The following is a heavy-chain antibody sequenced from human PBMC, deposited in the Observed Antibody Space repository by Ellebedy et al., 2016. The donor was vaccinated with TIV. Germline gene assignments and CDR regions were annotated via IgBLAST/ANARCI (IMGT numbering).Heavy chain of an antibody. D-gene: IGHD3-10*02. CDR1: GFRFNNND. Sequence: GESLKISCAASGFRFNNNDMNWVRQVPGKGLEWVAVIGFDGSKKSYADSVRGRFTISRDNSKNTLYLEMTSLRAEDTAVYYCARGGNYVSSYYFDFWGQGTLVTVSS. V-gene: IGHV3-33*08. CDR3: ARGGNYVSSYYFDF. CDR2: IGFDGSKK. J-gene: IGHJ4*02.